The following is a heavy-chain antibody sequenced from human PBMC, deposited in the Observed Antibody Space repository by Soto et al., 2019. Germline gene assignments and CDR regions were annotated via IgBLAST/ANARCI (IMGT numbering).Heavy chain of an antibody. CDR1: GGSFSGDY. V-gene: IGHV4-34*01. J-gene: IGHJ4*02. Sequence: PSETLSLTCAVYGGSFSGDYWSWIRQPPGKGLEWIGEINHSGSTTYNPSLKSRVTISVDTSKNQFSLKLSSVTAADTAVYYCASCSSYCYWGQGTLVTVSS. CDR3: ASCSSYCY. CDR2: INHSGST. D-gene: IGHD6-6*01.